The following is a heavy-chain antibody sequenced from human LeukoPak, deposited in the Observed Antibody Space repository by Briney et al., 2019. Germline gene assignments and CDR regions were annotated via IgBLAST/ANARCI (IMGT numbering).Heavy chain of an antibody. J-gene: IGHJ4*02. CDR2: LNPNNGGT. V-gene: IGHV1-2*02. CDR1: GYTFTGYY. Sequence: VASAKVSCKASGYTFTGYYIHWVRQAPGQGLEWMGWLNPNNGGTNYAQKFQGRVTMTRDTSISTAYMELSSLTSDDTAVYYCARGAGSSWFDYWGQGTLVTVSS. CDR3: ARGAGSSWFDY. D-gene: IGHD6-13*01.